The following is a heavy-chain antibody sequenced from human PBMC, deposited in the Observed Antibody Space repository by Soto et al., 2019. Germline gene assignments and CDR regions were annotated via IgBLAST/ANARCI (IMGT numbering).Heavy chain of an antibody. CDR3: AKDLMGGEGLEY. CDR2: ISYDGSNK. J-gene: IGHJ4*02. Sequence: QVQLVESGGGVVQPGRSLRLSCAASGFTFSSYGMHWVRQAPGKGLEWVAVISYDGSNKYYADSVKGRFTISRDNSKNTLYLQMNSLRAEDTAVYYCAKDLMGGEGLEYWGQGTLVTVSS. D-gene: IGHD3-16*01. V-gene: IGHV3-30*18. CDR1: GFTFSSYG.